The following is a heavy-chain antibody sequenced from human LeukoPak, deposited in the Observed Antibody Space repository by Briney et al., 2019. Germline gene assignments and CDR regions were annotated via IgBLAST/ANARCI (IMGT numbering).Heavy chain of an antibody. CDR2: INHSGST. Sequence: PSETLSLTCAVYGGSFSGYYWSWIRQPPGKGLEWIGEINHSGSTNYNPSLKSRVTISVDTSKNQFSLKLSSVTAADTAVYYCARRVRGSREYSCSSGMGYYFDYWGQGTLVTASS. J-gene: IGHJ4*02. CDR1: GGSFSGYY. D-gene: IGHD6-6*01. V-gene: IGHV4-34*01. CDR3: ARRVRGSREYSCSSGMGYYFDY.